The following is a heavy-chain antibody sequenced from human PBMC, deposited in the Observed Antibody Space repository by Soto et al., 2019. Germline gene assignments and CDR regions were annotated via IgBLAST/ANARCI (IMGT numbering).Heavy chain of an antibody. CDR2: INHSGST. CDR1: GGSFSGYY. D-gene: IGHD3-22*01. V-gene: IGHV4-34*01. CDR3: ARGLDAYDSSGYFY. Sequence: SETLSLTCAVYGGSFSGYYWSWIRQPPGKGLEWIGEINHSGSTNYNPSLKSRVTISVDTSKNQFSLKLSSVTAADTAVYYCARGLDAYDSSGYFYWGQGTLVTVSS. J-gene: IGHJ4*02.